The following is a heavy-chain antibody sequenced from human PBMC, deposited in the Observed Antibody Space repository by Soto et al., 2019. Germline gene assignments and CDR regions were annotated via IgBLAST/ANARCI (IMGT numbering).Heavy chain of an antibody. J-gene: IGHJ6*03. CDR2: ISGSGGST. Sequence: GGSLRLSCAASGFTFSSYAMSWVRQAPGKGLEWVSAISGSGGSTYYADSVKGRFTISRDNSKNTLYLQMNSLRAEDTAVYYCAKEYSGYDYYYYYYYMDVWGKGTTVTVSS. CDR1: GFTFSSYA. CDR3: AKEYSGYDYYYYYYYMDV. V-gene: IGHV3-23*01. D-gene: IGHD5-12*01.